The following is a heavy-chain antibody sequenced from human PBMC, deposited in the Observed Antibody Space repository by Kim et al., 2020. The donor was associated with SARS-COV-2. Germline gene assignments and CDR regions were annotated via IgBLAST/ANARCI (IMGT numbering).Heavy chain of an antibody. CDR3: ARVETQWLVQIKHQNYYYYGMDV. J-gene: IGHJ6*02. CDR1: GYTFTSYA. V-gene: IGHV7-4-1*02. D-gene: IGHD6-19*01. Sequence: ASVKVSCKASGYTFTSYAMNWVRQAPGQGLEWMGWINTNTGNPTYAQGFTGRFVFSLDTSVSTAYLQISSLKAEDTAVYYCARVETQWLVQIKHQNYYYYGMDVWGQGTTVTVSS. CDR2: INTNTGNP.